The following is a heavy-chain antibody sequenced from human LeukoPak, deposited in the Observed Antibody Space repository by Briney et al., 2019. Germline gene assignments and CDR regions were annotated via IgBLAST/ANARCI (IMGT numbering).Heavy chain of an antibody. D-gene: IGHD6-19*01. V-gene: IGHV3-23*01. CDR1: GFTFSSYA. CDR3: AKDGPYSSGWSQVYYYYGMDV. J-gene: IGHJ6*02. Sequence: GGSLRLSCAASGFTFSSYAMSWVRQAPGKGLEWVSAISGSGGSTYYADSVKGRFTISRDNSKNTLYLQMNSLRAEDTAVYYCAKDGPYSSGWSQVYYYYGMDVWGQGTTVTVSS. CDR2: ISGSGGST.